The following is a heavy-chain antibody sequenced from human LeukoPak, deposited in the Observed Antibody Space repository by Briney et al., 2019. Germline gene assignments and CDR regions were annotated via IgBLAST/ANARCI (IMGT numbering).Heavy chain of an antibody. CDR2: ISASGGST. V-gene: IGHV3-23*01. D-gene: IGHD5-12*01. CDR1: GFTFSSYA. Sequence: GGSLRLSCAASGFTFSSYAMGWVRQAPGKGLEWVSAISASGGSTFYADSVKGRFTISRDNSQNTLYLQMNSLRAEDTALYYCAKGRGYSGYDFFDYWGQGTLVTVSS. J-gene: IGHJ4*02. CDR3: AKGRGYSGYDFFDY.